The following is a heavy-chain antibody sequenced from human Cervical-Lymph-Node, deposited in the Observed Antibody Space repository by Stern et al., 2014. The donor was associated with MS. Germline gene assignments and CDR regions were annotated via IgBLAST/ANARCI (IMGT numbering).Heavy chain of an antibody. CDR2: IDPKSGDT. Sequence: QVQLVESGAEVKKPGASVKVSCEASGYTFTAYYMHWVRQAPGQGLEWMGQIDPKSGDTHYAQKFQGRVTMTRDTSISTAYMELSSLRSDDAAVFYCATLTNGMLFDNWGQGTLVTVSS. V-gene: IGHV1-2*06. CDR1: GYTFTAYY. CDR3: ATLTNGMLFDN. J-gene: IGHJ4*02. D-gene: IGHD1-1*01.